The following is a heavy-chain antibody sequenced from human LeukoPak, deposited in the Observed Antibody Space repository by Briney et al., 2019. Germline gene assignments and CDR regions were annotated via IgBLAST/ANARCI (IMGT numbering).Heavy chain of an antibody. V-gene: IGHV3-48*03. D-gene: IGHD6-19*01. CDR3: ARVASGGWGQYYFDY. Sequence: PGGSLRLSCAASGFTFSSYEMNWVRQAPGKGLEWVSYISSSGSTIYYADSVKGRFTISRDNAKNSLYLQMNSLRAEDTAVYYCARVASGGWGQYYFDYWGQGTLVTVSS. CDR1: GFTFSSYE. CDR2: ISSSGSTI. J-gene: IGHJ4*02.